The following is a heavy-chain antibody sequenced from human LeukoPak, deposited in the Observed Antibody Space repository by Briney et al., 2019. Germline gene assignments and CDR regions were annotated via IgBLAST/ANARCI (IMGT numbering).Heavy chain of an antibody. CDR3: ATYSYGSGSYYRFDY. Sequence: PGGSLRLSCAASGLTVSSSFMSWVRQAPGKGLEWVSVIYAGGSTYFADSVKGRFTISRDISKNTLYLQMSSLRAEDTAVYYCATYSYGSGSYYRFDYWGQGTLVTVSS. CDR2: IYAGGST. V-gene: IGHV3-66*01. CDR1: GLTVSSSF. D-gene: IGHD3-10*01. J-gene: IGHJ4*02.